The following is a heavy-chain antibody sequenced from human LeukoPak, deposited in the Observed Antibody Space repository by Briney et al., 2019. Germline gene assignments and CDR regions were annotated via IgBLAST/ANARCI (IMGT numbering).Heavy chain of an antibody. J-gene: IGHJ3*02. CDR1: GYSFTSYW. V-gene: IGHV5-51*01. Sequence: GESLKISCKDSGYSFTSYWIAWVRQMPGQGLEWMGIIYPGDSDNRYSPSFQGQVTISADKSISTAYLQWSRLKASDTAMYYWARRGWDPAAFDIWGQGTMVTVSS. CDR2: IYPGDSDN. CDR3: ARRGWDPAAFDI. D-gene: IGHD1-26*01.